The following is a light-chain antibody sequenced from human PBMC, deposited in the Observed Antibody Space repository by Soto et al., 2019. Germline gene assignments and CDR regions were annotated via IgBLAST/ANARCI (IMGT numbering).Light chain of an antibody. J-gene: IGLJ2*01. V-gene: IGLV1-44*01. CDR3: SAWDDSLVVV. CDR1: SSNIGSNS. Sequence: QSVLTQPPSASGTPGQTVTISCSGSSSNIGSNSVNWFQQLSGAVPKLLIFSNHQRPSGVPDRFSGSKSGNSASLAISGLQAEDEAAYYCSAWDDSLVVVFGGGTKLTVL. CDR2: SNH.